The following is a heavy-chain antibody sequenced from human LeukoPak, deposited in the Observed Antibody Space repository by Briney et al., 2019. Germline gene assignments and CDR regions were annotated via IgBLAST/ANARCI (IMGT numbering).Heavy chain of an antibody. Sequence: GGSLRLSCAASGFTVSTNDMTWVRQAPGKGLEWVSVLYSDGNTKYAGSVQGRFTISRSNSKNTLYLEMNSLSPDDTAVYYCARGVEPLAANTLAYWGQGTLVTVSS. CDR2: LYSDGNT. CDR3: ARGVEPLAANTLAY. J-gene: IGHJ4*02. CDR1: GFTVSTND. V-gene: IGHV3-53*01. D-gene: IGHD1-14*01.